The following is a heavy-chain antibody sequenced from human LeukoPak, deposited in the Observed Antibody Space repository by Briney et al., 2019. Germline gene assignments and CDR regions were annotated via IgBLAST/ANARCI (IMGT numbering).Heavy chain of an antibody. J-gene: IGHJ6*04. V-gene: IGHV4-59*01. CDR2: IYYSGST. CDR3: ARVDYGDYYYYGMDV. Sequence: SQTLSLTCTVSGRSISSYYWSWIRQPPGKGLEWIGYIYYSGSTNYNPSLKSRVTISVDTSKHQFSLKLSSVTAADTAVYYCARVDYGDYYYYGMDVWGKGTTVTVSS. D-gene: IGHD4-17*01. CDR1: GRSISSYY.